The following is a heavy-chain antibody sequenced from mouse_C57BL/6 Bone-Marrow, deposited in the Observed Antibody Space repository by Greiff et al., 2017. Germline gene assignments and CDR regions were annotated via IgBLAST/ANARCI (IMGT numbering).Heavy chain of an antibody. J-gene: IGHJ3*01. D-gene: IGHD2-2*01. CDR3: ARDGYGGVAY. CDR2: INPSTGGT. Sequence: VPLKQSGPELVQPGASVKISCKASGYSFTGYYMNWVKQSPEKSLEVIGEINPSTGGTTYNQKFKAKATLTIDKSSSTAYMQLKSLTAEDSAVYYCARDGYGGVAYWVQGTLVTVSA. V-gene: IGHV1-42*01. CDR1: GYSFTGYY.